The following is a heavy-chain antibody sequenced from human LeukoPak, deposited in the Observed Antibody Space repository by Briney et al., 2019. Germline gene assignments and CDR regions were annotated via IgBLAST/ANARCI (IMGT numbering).Heavy chain of an antibody. CDR3: ARAVLGYSWVYDY. J-gene: IGHJ4*02. CDR2: ISSGSGTM. D-gene: IGHD5-18*01. CDR1: GFTFNNYI. Sequence: GGSLRLSCAASGFTFNNYIMTWVRQALGRGLERVSYISSGSGTMYYADSVKGRFTISRDNAKKSLYLQMNSLRDEDTAVYYCARAVLGYSWVYDYWGQGTLVTVSS. V-gene: IGHV3-48*02.